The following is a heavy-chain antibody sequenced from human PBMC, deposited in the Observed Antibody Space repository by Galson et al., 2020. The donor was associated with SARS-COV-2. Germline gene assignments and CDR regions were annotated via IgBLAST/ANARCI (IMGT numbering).Heavy chain of an antibody. J-gene: IGHJ4*02. CDR3: ARSPGIAVARTFDY. D-gene: IGHD6-19*01. CDR1: GDSVSSNSAA. CDR2: TYYRSKWYS. V-gene: IGHV6-1*01. Sequence: SQTLSLTRAIPGDSVSSNSAAWNWTRQSPSRGLEWLGRTYYRSKWYSDYAVTVKSRITINADTTKNQFSLQLNSVIPEDTAVYYCARSPGIAVARTFDYWGQGTLVTVSS.